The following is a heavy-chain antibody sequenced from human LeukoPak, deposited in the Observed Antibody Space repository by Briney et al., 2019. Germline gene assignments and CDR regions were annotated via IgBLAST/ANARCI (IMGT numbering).Heavy chain of an antibody. Sequence: VASVKVSCKASGYTFTGYYMHWVRQAPGQGLEWMGWISPNSGGTNYAQKFQGRVTMTRDTSISTAYMELSRLRSDDTAVYYCARVFGVAARAPFDYWGQGTLVTVSS. V-gene: IGHV1-2*02. CDR2: ISPNSGGT. CDR1: GYTFTGYY. J-gene: IGHJ4*02. D-gene: IGHD6-6*01. CDR3: ARVFGVAARAPFDY.